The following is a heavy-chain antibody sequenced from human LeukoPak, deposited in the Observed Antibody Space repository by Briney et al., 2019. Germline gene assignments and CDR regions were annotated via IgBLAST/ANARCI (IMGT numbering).Heavy chain of an antibody. Sequence: SETLSLTCTVSGRSIGSYYWNWIRHPPGKGLEWIGYVSYSGSTNYHPSLKTRVTMSVDKPKNQFSLKLTSVPAADTAVYFCARATSGYYFDFWDQGTLVTVSS. V-gene: IGHV4-59*01. J-gene: IGHJ4*02. CDR2: VSYSGST. CDR3: ARATSGYYFDF. D-gene: IGHD3-22*01. CDR1: GRSIGSYY.